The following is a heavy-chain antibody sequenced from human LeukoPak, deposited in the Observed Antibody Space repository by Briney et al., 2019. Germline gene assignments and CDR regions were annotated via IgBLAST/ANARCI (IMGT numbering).Heavy chain of an antibody. Sequence: PGGSLRLSCAASGFTFSSYAMSWVRQAPGKGLEWVSAISGSGGSTYYADSVKGRFTISRDNSKNTLYLQMNSLRAEDTAVYYCAKDLRRDYYGSGSHTERGWGQGTLVTVSS. V-gene: IGHV3-23*01. D-gene: IGHD3-10*01. CDR1: GFTFSSYA. CDR3: AKDLRRDYYGSGSHTERG. J-gene: IGHJ4*02. CDR2: ISGSGGST.